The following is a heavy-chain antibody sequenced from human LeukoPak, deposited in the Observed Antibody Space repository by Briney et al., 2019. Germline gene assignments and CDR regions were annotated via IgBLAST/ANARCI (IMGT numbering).Heavy chain of an antibody. CDR2: TYHSGST. CDR1: GGSINSGVYS. CDR3: ARGGTYRDDAFDI. J-gene: IGHJ3*02. Sequence: SETLSLTCAVSGGSINSGVYSWGWIRQPPGKGLAWIGYTYHSGSTYSNPSLKSRVTISIDRSKNQFSLKLNSVTAADTAVYYCARGGTYRDDAFDIWGQGTMVTVSS. V-gene: IGHV4-30-2*01. D-gene: IGHD1-26*01.